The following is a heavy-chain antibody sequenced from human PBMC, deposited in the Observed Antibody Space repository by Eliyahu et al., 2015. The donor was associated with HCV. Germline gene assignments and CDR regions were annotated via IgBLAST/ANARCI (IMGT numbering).Heavy chain of an antibody. CDR1: GGSFSGYY. D-gene: IGHD6-13*01. V-gene: IGHV4-34*01. J-gene: IGHJ5*02. CDR2: INHSGXT. Sequence: QVQLQQWXAGLLKPSETLSLTCAVYGGSFSGYYWSWIRQPPGKGLEWIGEINHSGXTNYNPSLKSRVTISVDTSKNQFSLKLSSVTAADTAVYYCARGRSSRGWFDPWGQGTLVTVSS. CDR3: ARGRSSRGWFDP.